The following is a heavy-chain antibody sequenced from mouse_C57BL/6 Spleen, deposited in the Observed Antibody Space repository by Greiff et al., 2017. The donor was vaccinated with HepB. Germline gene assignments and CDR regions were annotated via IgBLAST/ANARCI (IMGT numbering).Heavy chain of an antibody. V-gene: IGHV1-81*01. CDR1: GYTFTSYG. CDR2: IYPRSGNT. D-gene: IGHD1-1*01. Sequence: VQLQQSGAELARPGASVKLSCKASGYTFTSYGISWVKQRTGQGLEWIGEIYPRSGNTYYNEKFKGKATLTADKSSSTAYMELRSLTSEDSAVYFCARGLLLRSYFDYWGQGTTLTVSS. CDR3: ARGLLLRSYFDY. J-gene: IGHJ2*01.